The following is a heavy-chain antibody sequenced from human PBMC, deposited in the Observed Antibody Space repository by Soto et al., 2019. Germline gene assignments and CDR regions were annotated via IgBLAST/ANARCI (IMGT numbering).Heavy chain of an antibody. CDR2: IYSSGST. J-gene: IGHJ3*01. CDR1: GFTFSSND. CDR3: ATRPLLPGAP. V-gene: IGHV3-53*01. D-gene: IGHD3-22*01. Sequence: EVQLVESGGGLIQPGGSLRLSCAASGFTFSSNDMNWVRQAPGKGLEWVSLIYSSGSTYYANSVKGLFTISRDNSKNTLYLQMSSRRAEDTAVYYCATRPLLPGAPWGQGTMVNVSS.